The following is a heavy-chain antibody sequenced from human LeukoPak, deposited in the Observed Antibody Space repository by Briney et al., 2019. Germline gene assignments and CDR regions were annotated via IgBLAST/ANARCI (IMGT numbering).Heavy chain of an antibody. CDR2: INHSGST. CDR3: AGYDSSGFTRYFDY. Sequence: SSGTLSLTCAVYGGSFSGYYWSWIRQPPGKGLEWIGEINHSGSTNYNPSLKSRVTISVDTSKNQFSLKLSSVTAADTAVYYCAGYDSSGFTRYFDYWGQGALVTVSS. J-gene: IGHJ4*02. V-gene: IGHV4-34*01. D-gene: IGHD6-19*01. CDR1: GGSFSGYY.